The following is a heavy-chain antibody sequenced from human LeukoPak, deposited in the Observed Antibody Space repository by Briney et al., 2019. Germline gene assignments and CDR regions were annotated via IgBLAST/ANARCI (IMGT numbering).Heavy chain of an antibody. CDR2: IIPILGIA. V-gene: IGHV1-69*04. J-gene: IGHJ2*01. D-gene: IGHD3-22*01. CDR3: ARDPGDYYDSSGYLYWYFDL. Sequence: SVKVSCKASGGTFSSYAISWVRQAPGQGLEWMGRIIPILGIANYAQKFQGRVTITADKSTSTAYMELSGLRSEDTAVYYCARDPGDYYDSSGYLYWYFDLWGRGTLVTVSS. CDR1: GGTFSSYA.